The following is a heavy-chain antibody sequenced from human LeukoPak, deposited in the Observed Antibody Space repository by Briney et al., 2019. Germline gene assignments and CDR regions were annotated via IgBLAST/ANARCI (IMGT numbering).Heavy chain of an antibody. J-gene: IGHJ4*02. V-gene: IGHV3-74*01. CDR3: VKDTRYGGDVMFDY. CDR2: INGDGSGA. D-gene: IGHD2-21*01. CDR1: GFTFRDYW. Sequence: PGGSLRLSCAASGFTFRDYWMHWVRQAPGKGLVWVSRINGDGSGATYADSVRGRFTISRDNARNTQYLQMNDLTVEDTAVYYCVKDTRYGGDVMFDYWGQGTHVTVSS.